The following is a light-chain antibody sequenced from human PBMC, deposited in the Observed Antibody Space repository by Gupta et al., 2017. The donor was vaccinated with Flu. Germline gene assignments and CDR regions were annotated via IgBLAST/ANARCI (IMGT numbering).Light chain of an antibody. V-gene: IGKV4-1*01. CDR3: QQYYSTPLT. Sequence: DIVMTQSPASPPVSRAEGATINSKSSQSVLYSSNNKNYLAWYQQKPGQPPKLLIYWASTRESGVPDRFSGSGSGTDFTLTISSLQAEDVAVYYCQQYYSTPLTFGGGTKVEIK. J-gene: IGKJ4*01. CDR2: WAS. CDR1: QSVLYSSNNKNY.